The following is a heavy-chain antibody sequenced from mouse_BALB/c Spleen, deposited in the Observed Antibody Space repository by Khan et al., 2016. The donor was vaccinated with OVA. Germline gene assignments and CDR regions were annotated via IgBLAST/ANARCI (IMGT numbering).Heavy chain of an antibody. D-gene: IGHD2-10*01. CDR2: IWSDGST. V-gene: IGHV2-6-1*01. CDR1: GFSLTNYG. Sequence: QIQLVQSGPGLVAPSQSLSITCTISGFSLTNYGVHWVRQPPGKGLEWLAVIWSDGSTTYNSALKSRLTITKDNSKSQVFLKMNSLQTDYTAIYFCARQPYYHYNVMDYWGQGTSVTVSS. J-gene: IGHJ4*01. CDR3: ARQPYYHYNVMDY.